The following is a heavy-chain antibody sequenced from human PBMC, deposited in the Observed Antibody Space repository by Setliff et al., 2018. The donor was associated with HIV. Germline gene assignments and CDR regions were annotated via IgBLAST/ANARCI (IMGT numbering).Heavy chain of an antibody. CDR2: IYHTGST. D-gene: IGHD3-22*01. Sequence: SETLSLTCDVSGGSISSFNWWSWVRQSPGKGLEWIGEIYHTGSTNYNPSLKSRVSISVDTSKKQFSLNLRSVTAADTAVYYCGGNGYYSIDYWGQGTLVTVSS. J-gene: IGHJ4*02. CDR3: GGNGYYSIDY. V-gene: IGHV4-4*02. CDR1: GGSISSFNW.